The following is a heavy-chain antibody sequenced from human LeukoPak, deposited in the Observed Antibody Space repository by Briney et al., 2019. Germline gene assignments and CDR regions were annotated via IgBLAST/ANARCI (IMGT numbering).Heavy chain of an antibody. CDR2: ISPYSDNT. Sequence: ASVKVSCKASGYTFTTYGITWVRQAPGQGLEWMGWISPYSDNTIYAQNLQGRVTMTADTSTSTVYMELRSLRSGDTAVYYCARDLFGYHYDSGGRDYWGQGTLVTVSS. J-gene: IGHJ4*02. CDR1: GYTFTTYG. D-gene: IGHD3-22*01. CDR3: ARDLFGYHYDSGGRDY. V-gene: IGHV1-18*01.